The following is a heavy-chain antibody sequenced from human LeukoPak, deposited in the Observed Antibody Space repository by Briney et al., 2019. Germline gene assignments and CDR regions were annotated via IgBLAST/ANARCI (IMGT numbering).Heavy chain of an antibody. CDR3: ARTTAMVTIFDY. CDR2: INAGNGNT. D-gene: IGHD5-18*01. J-gene: IGHJ4*02. Sequence: ASVNVSCKASGYTLTTYAMHWVRQAPGQRLEWMGWINAGNGNTKYSQKFQGRVTITRDTSASTAYMELSSLRSDDTAVYYCARTTAMVTIFDYWGQGTLVTVSS. V-gene: IGHV1-3*01. CDR1: GYTLTTYA.